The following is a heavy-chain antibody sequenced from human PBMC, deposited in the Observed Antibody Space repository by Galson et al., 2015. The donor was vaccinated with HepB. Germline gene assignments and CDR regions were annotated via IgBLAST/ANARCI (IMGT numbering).Heavy chain of an antibody. V-gene: IGHV3-30-3*01. CDR3: ARGKSFGRSSWHYGMDV. J-gene: IGHJ6*02. CDR1: GFTFSSYA. Sequence: SLRLSCAASGFTFSSYAMHWVRQAPGKGLEWVAVISYDGSNKYYADSVKGRFTISRDNSKNTLYLQMNSLRAEDTAVYYCARGKSFGRSSWHYGMDVWGQGTTVTVSS. D-gene: IGHD6-13*01. CDR2: ISYDGSNK.